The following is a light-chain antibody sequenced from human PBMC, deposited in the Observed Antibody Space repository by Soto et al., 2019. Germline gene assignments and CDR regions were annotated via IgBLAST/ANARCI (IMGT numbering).Light chain of an antibody. Sequence: QSVLTQPPSVSGVPGQRVTISCTGSSSNIGAGYGVHWFQQLPGTAPKLLIFDSTNRPSGVPDRFSGSKSGASASLAITGLQPEDEADYYCQSYDSSVSVVFGGGTKLTVL. CDR2: DST. CDR1: SSNIGAGYG. J-gene: IGLJ2*01. CDR3: QSYDSSVSVV. V-gene: IGLV1-40*01.